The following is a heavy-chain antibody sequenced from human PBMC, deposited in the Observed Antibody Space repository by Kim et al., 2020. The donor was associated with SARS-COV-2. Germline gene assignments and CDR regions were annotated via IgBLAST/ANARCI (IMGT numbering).Heavy chain of an antibody. V-gene: IGHV4-59*01. D-gene: IGHD3-22*01. Sequence: SETLSLTCTVSGGSISSYYWSWIRQPPGKGLEWIGYIYYSGSTNYNPSLKSRVTISVDTSKNQFSLKLSSVTAAATALYYWARDHRAWLQYNANWYFDL. J-gene: IGHJ2*01. CDR1: GGSISSYY. CDR3: ARDHRAWLQYNANWYFDL. CDR2: IYYSGST.